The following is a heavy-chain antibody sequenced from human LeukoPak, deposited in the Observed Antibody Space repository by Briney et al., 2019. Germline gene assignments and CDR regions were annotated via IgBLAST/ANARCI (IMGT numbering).Heavy chain of an antibody. V-gene: IGHV3-7*03. CDR3: AKDSNYYGSGSYDY. J-gene: IGHJ4*02. CDR2: IKQDGSEK. Sequence: GGSLRLSCAASGFTFSSYWMSWVRQAPGKGLEWVANIKQDGSEKYYVDSVKGRFTISRDNAKNSLYLQMNSLRAEDTAVYYCAKDSNYYGSGSYDYWGQGTLVTVSS. CDR1: GFTFSSYW. D-gene: IGHD3-10*01.